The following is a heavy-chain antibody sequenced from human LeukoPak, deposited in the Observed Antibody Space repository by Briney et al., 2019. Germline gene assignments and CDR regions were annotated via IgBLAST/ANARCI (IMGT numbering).Heavy chain of an antibody. J-gene: IGHJ6*03. CDR2: INPNSGGT. CDR1: GYTFTGYY. D-gene: IGHD2-2*01. V-gene: IGHV1-2*02. Sequence: ASVKVSCKASGYTFTGYYMHWVRQAPGQGLEWMGWINPNSGGTNYAQKFQGRVTMTRDTSISTAYMELSRLRSDDAAVYYCARQGGPDCSSTSCYYYYCMDVWGKGTTVTVSS. CDR3: ARQGGPDCSSTSCYYYYCMDV.